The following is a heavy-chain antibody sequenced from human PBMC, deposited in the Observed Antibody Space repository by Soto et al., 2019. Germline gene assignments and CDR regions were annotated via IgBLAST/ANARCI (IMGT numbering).Heavy chain of an antibody. CDR2: ISASGGTT. J-gene: IGHJ6*02. Sequence: EVQLLESGGGLVQPGGSLRLSCAASGFTFSSYAMTWGRQAPGKGLELVTAISASGGTTYYADSVKVRVTISRDNSQNTLHLQMNSLRAEDTAVYYCAKGGVGYDSEGTYYPFYYYGMDVWGQGTTVTVS. CDR1: GFTFSSYA. CDR3: AKGGVGYDSEGTYYPFYYYGMDV. D-gene: IGHD3-10*01. V-gene: IGHV3-23*01.